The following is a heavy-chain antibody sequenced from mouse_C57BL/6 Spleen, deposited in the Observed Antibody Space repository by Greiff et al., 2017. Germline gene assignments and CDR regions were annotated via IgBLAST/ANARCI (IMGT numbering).Heavy chain of an antibody. D-gene: IGHD3-2*02. CDR3: ARGLDSSGYLDY. CDR1: GFTFSSYA. CDR2: LSDGGSYT. V-gene: IGHV5-4*01. J-gene: IGHJ2*01. Sequence: EVQLVESGGGLVKPGGSLKLSCAASGFTFSSYAMSWVRQTPEKRLEWVATLSDGGSYTYYPDNVKGRFTISRDNAKNNLYLQMSHLKSEDTAMYYCARGLDSSGYLDYWGQGTTLTVSS.